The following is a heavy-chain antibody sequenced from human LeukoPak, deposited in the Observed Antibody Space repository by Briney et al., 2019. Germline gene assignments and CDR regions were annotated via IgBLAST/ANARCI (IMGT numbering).Heavy chain of an antibody. CDR2: ISGSGGST. D-gene: IGHD5/OR15-5a*01. CDR1: GFTFSSQP. Sequence: PGGSLRLSCAASGFTFSSQPMSWVRQAPGKGLEWVSVISGSGGSTYYADSVKGRFTISRDNSKNTLYLQMNSLRAEDTAVYYCATGNLRSYYYMDVWGKGTTVTVSS. CDR3: ATGNLRSYYYMDV. V-gene: IGHV3-23*01. J-gene: IGHJ6*03.